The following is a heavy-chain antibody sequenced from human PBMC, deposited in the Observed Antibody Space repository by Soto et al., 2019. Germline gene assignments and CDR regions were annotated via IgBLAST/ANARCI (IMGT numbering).Heavy chain of an antibody. J-gene: IGHJ5*02. Sequence: EVQLVESGGGLVQPGGSLRLSCAASGFTFSSYWMHWVSQAPWKGLVWVSRMNSDGSSTSYADSVKGRFTISRDNATNTLYRQMNSLRAADTAVYSCAREHVVSRNWFDPWGQGTLVTFSS. D-gene: IGHD2-21*01. CDR2: MNSDGSST. CDR3: AREHVVSRNWFDP. V-gene: IGHV3-74*01. CDR1: GFTFSSYW.